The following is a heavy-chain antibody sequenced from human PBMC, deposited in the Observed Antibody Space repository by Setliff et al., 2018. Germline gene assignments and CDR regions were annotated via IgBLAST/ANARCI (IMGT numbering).Heavy chain of an antibody. Sequence: PGGSLRLSCAASGFTFSSYWMSWVRQAPGKGLEWVANIKQDGSEKYYVDSVKGRFPISRDNAKNSLYLQMNSLRADDTAVYNCARDAPINYYCARVDWGYSSNWSIDDWGQGTLVTVSS. J-gene: IGHJ4*02. V-gene: IGHV3-7*01. CDR3: ARDAPINYYCARVDWGYSSNWSIDD. D-gene: IGHD6-13*01. CDR2: IKQDGSEK. CDR1: GFTFSSYW.